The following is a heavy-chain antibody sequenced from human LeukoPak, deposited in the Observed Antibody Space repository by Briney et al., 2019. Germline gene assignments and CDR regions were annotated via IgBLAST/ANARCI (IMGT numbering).Heavy chain of an antibody. J-gene: IGHJ4*02. CDR3: ARGEPGWDY. V-gene: IGHV3-48*01. D-gene: IGHD1-14*01. CDR1: GFTFSSYS. Sequence: GGSLRLSCAASGFTFSSYSMNWVRQAPGKGLEWVSYVSSSSSTIYYADSVKGRFTISRDNAKNSLYLQMNSLRAEDTAVYYCARGEPGWDYWGQGTLVTVSS. CDR2: VSSSSSTI.